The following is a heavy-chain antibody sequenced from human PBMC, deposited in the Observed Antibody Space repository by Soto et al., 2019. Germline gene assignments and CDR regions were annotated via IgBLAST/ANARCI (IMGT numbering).Heavy chain of an antibody. Sequence: KTSETLSLTCTVSGGSISSYYWSWIRQPPGKGLEWIGYIYYSGSTNYNPSLKSRVTISVDTSKNQFSLKLSSVTAADTAVYYCARDSGWYIIDYWGQGTLVTVSS. CDR2: IYYSGST. CDR1: GGSISSYY. J-gene: IGHJ4*02. D-gene: IGHD6-19*01. CDR3: ARDSGWYIIDY. V-gene: IGHV4-59*01.